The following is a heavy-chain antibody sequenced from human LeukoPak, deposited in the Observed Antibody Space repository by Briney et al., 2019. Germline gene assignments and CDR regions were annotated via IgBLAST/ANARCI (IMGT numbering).Heavy chain of an antibody. CDR1: GFTFSSYS. V-gene: IGHV3-48*01. D-gene: IGHD6-19*01. CDR2: ISSTSSTI. J-gene: IGHJ4*02. CDR3: ARAGLQQWLSFDN. Sequence: GGSLRLSCAASGFTFSSYSMNWVRQAPGKGLEGVSYISSTSSTIYYADSVKGRFTISRDNAKNSLYLQMDSLRAEDTAVYYCARAGLQQWLSFDNWGQGTLVTVST.